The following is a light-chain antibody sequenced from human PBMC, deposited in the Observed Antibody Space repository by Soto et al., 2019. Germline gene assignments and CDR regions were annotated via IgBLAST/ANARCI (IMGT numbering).Light chain of an antibody. J-gene: IGLJ1*01. CDR1: SRDVGGFDY. CDR3: CSYAGVNTYV. Sequence: QSALTQPRSVSGSPGQSVTISCTGTSRDVGGFDYVSWYQQHPGQVSKLIIYDVTQRPSGVPDRFSGFKSGDSASLTISGLDPGDEADYYCCSYAGVNTYVFGSGTKLTVL. CDR2: DVT. V-gene: IGLV2-11*01.